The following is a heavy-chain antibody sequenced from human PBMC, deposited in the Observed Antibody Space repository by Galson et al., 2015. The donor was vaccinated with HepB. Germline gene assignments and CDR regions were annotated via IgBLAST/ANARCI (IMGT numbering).Heavy chain of an antibody. CDR2: FYYTGNT. Sequence: TLSLTCTVSGGSISSSSYYWGWLRQPPGKGLVWIGSFYYTGNTHYNSSLKSRVTISGDTSKNQFSLKLNSVTAADTAVYYCARHESESKTYAADNWGEGTLVTVAS. J-gene: IGHJ4*02. D-gene: IGHD2-2*01. V-gene: IGHV4-39*01. CDR1: GGSISSSSYY. CDR3: ARHESESKTYAADN.